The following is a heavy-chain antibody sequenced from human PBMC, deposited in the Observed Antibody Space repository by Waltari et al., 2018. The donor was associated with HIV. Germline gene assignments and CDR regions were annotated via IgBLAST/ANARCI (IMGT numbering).Heavy chain of an antibody. CDR2: IKQDGSEK. J-gene: IGHJ4*02. CDR1: GFSLGPYG. Sequence: EVQLVESGGGLVQPGGSRGLSCAAYGFSLGPYGMRWVRQAPGKGLEWVANIKQDGSEKYYVDSVKGRFTISRDNTKNSLYLQMNSLRAEDTAVYYCARDHTWLHSDSWGQGTLVTVSS. D-gene: IGHD5-12*01. CDR3: ARDHTWLHSDS. V-gene: IGHV3-7*01.